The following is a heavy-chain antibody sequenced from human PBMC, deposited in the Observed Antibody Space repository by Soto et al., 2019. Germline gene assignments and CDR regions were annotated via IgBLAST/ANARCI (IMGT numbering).Heavy chain of an antibody. CDR2: ISGSGGST. Sequence: EVQLLESGGGLVQPGGSLRLSCAASGFTFSSYAMSWVRQAPGKGLEWVSAISGSGGSTYYADSVKGRFTISRDNSKNTLYLQMNSLRAEDTAVYYCAKLGHGRGYCSGGSCSMFDYWGQGTLVTVSS. J-gene: IGHJ4*02. V-gene: IGHV3-23*01. CDR1: GFTFSSYA. CDR3: AKLGHGRGYCSGGSCSMFDY. D-gene: IGHD2-15*01.